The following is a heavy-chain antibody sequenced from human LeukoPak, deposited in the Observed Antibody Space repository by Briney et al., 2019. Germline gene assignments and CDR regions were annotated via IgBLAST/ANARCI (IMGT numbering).Heavy chain of an antibody. D-gene: IGHD3-10*01. CDR2: INGDGSTT. Sequence: GGSLRLSCKASGFTFSTYWINWVRQSPGKGLGWVALINGDGSTTTHADSVKGRFTISRDNAKNTAYLQMNSLRDEDTAVYFCARDYAGSPDYWGQGTLVTVSA. J-gene: IGHJ4*02. V-gene: IGHV3-74*03. CDR1: GFTFSTYW. CDR3: ARDYAGSPDY.